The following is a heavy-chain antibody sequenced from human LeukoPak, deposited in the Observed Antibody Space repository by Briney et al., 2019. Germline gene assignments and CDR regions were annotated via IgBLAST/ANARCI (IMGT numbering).Heavy chain of an antibody. Sequence: PEGSLRLSCAASGFTFDDYAMHWVRQAPGKGLEWVSLISGDGGSTYYADSVKGRFTISRDNSKNSLYLQMNSLRTEDTALYYCAKPWTGYSSSWYFYYFDYWGQGTLVTVSS. CDR3: AKPWTGYSSSWYFYYFDY. CDR2: ISGDGGST. D-gene: IGHD6-13*01. V-gene: IGHV3-43*02. J-gene: IGHJ4*02. CDR1: GFTFDDYA.